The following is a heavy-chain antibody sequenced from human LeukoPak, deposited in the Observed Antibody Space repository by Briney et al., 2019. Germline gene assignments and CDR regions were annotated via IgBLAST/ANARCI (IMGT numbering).Heavy chain of an antibody. J-gene: IGHJ6*02. V-gene: IGHV3-53*01. CDR2: IYSGGST. Sequence: GGSLRLSCAASGFTVSSNYMSWVRQAPGKGLEWVSVIYSGGSTYYADSVKGRFTISRDNSKNTLYLQMNSLRAEDTAVYYCARAVAAPDYYYYGMDVWGQGTTVTVSS. CDR3: ARAVAAPDYYYYGMDV. CDR1: GFTVSSNY. D-gene: IGHD6-19*01.